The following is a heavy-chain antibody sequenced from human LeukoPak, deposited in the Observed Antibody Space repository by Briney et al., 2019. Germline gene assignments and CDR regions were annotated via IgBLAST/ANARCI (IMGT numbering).Heavy chain of an antibody. Sequence: ASVKVSCKASGYTFTSYDINGVRQATGQGLEWMGWMNPNSGNTGYAQKFQGRVTMTRNTSISTAYMELSSLRSEDTAVYYCASSFGGSGSYYATFDPWGQGTLVTVSS. V-gene: IGHV1-8*01. J-gene: IGHJ5*02. D-gene: IGHD3-10*01. CDR1: GYTFTSYD. CDR2: MNPNSGNT. CDR3: ASSFGGSGSYYATFDP.